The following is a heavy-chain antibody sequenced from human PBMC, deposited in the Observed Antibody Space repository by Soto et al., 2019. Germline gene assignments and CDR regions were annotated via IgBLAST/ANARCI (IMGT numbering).Heavy chain of an antibody. CDR2: IIPIFGTA. D-gene: IGHD3-10*01. CDR3: ASILRGGSGPGGNYFDY. Sequence: SVKVSCKASGGTFSSYAISWVRQAPGQGLEWMGGIIPIFGTANYAQKFQGRVTITADESTSTAYMELSSLRSEDTAVYYCASILRGGSGPGGNYFDYWGQGTLVTVS. CDR1: GGTFSSYA. J-gene: IGHJ4*02. V-gene: IGHV1-69*13.